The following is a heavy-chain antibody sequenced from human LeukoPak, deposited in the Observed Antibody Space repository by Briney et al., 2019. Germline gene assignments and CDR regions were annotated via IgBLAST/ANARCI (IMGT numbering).Heavy chain of an antibody. CDR1: GFTFSSHS. CDR3: AKLPCGDSNHH. D-gene: IGHD4-17*01. V-gene: IGHV3-7*05. CDR2: IKPDGSDK. J-gene: IGHJ4*02. Sequence: GGSLRLSCAASGFTFSSHSMSWVRQAPGKGLEWVANIKPDGSDKYYVDSVKGRFTISRDNAKNSLYLQMNSLRAEDTAVYYCAKLPCGDSNHHGGQGTLVTVSS.